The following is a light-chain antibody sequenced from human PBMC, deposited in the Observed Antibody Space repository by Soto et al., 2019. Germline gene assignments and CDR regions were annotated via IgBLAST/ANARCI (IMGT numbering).Light chain of an antibody. CDR2: GNS. CDR3: QSYDSSLSGWV. J-gene: IGLJ3*02. CDR1: SSNFGAGYD. Sequence: QSVLTQPPSVSGDPGQRVTISCTGSSSNFGAGYDVHWYQQLPGTAPKLLIYGNSNRPSGVPDRFSGSKSVTSASLAITGLQAEDEADYYCQSYDSSLSGWVFGGGTKLTVL. V-gene: IGLV1-40*01.